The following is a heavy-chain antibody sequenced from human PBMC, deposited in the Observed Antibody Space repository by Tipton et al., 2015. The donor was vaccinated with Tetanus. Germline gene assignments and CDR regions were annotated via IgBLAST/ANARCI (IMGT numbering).Heavy chain of an antibody. Sequence: SGGSITDKKYYWGWIRQPPGKGLEWIASIYFKGSTYYNPSLKNRVTIAVDTAQNLFSLSLTSVTAADTAVYYCARHLYGYWFDPWGQGALVTVSS. CDR3: ARHLYGYWFDP. CDR1: GGSITDKKYY. V-gene: IGHV4-39*01. D-gene: IGHD3-10*01. J-gene: IGHJ5*02. CDR2: IYFKGST.